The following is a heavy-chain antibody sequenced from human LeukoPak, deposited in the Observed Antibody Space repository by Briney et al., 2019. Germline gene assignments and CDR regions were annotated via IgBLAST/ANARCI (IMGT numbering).Heavy chain of an antibody. CDR3: ARAQARLRYFDWLSYGMDV. J-gene: IGHJ6*02. CDR2: INHSGST. Sequence: PSETLSLTCAVYGGSFSGYYWSWIRQPPGKGLEWIGEINHSGSTNYNPSLKSRVTISVDTSKNQFSLKLSSVTAADTAVYYCARAQARLRYFDWLSYGMDVWGQGTKVTVSS. CDR1: GGSFSGYY. D-gene: IGHD3-9*01. V-gene: IGHV4-34*01.